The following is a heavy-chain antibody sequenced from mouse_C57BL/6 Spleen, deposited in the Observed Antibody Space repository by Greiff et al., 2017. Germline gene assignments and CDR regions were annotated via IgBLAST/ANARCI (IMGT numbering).Heavy chain of an antibody. CDR3: ARVGGSHYYAMDF. Sequence: EVHLVESGPGMVKPSHSLSLTCTVTGYSITSGYDWHWIRHFPGNKLEWMGYISYSGSTNYNQSLKSRISITHDTSKNHFSLKLNSVTTEDTATYFCARVGGSHYYAMDFRGQGTSVTDSS. CDR1: GYSITSGYD. D-gene: IGHD1-1*01. J-gene: IGHJ4*01. V-gene: IGHV3-1*01. CDR2: ISYSGST.